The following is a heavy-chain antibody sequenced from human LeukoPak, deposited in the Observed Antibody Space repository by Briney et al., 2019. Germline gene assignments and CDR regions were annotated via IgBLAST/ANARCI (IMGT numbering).Heavy chain of an antibody. J-gene: IGHJ3*02. D-gene: IGHD2/OR15-2a*01. CDR1: GGSISSYY. Sequence: PSETLSLTCTVSGGSISSYYVSWIRQSPGKGLEWIANIYYTGTPYYNPSLQSRVTISVDMSRNQFSLKLSTVTAADTAVYYCARVKATVTSFDIWGQGTMVTVSS. CDR3: ARVKATVTSFDI. V-gene: IGHV4-59*01. CDR2: IYYTGTP.